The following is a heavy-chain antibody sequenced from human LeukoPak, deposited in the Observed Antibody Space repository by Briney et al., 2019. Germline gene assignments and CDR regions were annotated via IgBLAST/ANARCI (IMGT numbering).Heavy chain of an antibody. D-gene: IGHD2-2*01. CDR1: GGSISSSSYY. Sequence: SETLSLTCTVSGGSISSSSYYWGWIRQPPGKGLEWIGSIYYSGSTYYNPSLKSRVTISVDKSKNQFSLKLSSVTAADTAVYYCARVGEYCSSTSCYPFFDYWGQGTLVTVSS. V-gene: IGHV4-39*07. CDR3: ARVGEYCSSTSCYPFFDY. J-gene: IGHJ4*02. CDR2: IYYSGST.